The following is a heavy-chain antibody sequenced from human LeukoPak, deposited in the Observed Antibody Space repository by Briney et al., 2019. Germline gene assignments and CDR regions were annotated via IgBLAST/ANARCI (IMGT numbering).Heavy chain of an antibody. V-gene: IGHV4-39*01. Sequence: SETLSLTCTVSGASISSDYYFWGWIRQPPGQGLQWIGSIFYSGSTYYNPSLKSRVTVSVDTSKNQFSLRLSSVTAADTAVYYCARHIWGGATDFWGQGTLVTVSS. CDR1: GASISSDYYF. CDR3: ARHIWGGATDF. D-gene: IGHD1-26*01. CDR2: IFYSGST. J-gene: IGHJ4*02.